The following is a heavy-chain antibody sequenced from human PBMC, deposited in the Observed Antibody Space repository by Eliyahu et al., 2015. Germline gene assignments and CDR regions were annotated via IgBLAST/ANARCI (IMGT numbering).Heavy chain of an antibody. CDR3: ARVDGQLGDGMDV. J-gene: IGHJ6*02. CDR2: INHSGST. V-gene: IGHV4-34*01. D-gene: IGHD5-18*01. Sequence: QVQLQQWGAGLLKPSETLSLTCAVYGGSFSGYYWSWIRQPPGKGLEWIGEINHSGSTNYNPSLKSRVTISVDTSKNQFSLKLSSVTAADTAVYYCARVDGQLGDGMDVWGQGTTVTVSS. CDR1: GGSFSGYY.